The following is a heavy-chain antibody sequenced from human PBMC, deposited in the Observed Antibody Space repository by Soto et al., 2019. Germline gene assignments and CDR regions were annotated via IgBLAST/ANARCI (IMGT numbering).Heavy chain of an antibody. V-gene: IGHV1-69*13. Sequence: SVKVSCKASGGTFSSYAISWVRQAPGQGHERMGGIIPIFGTADYAQKFQGRVTITADESTSTAYMELSSLRSEDTAMYYCATHEIGHCISASCYKGGYYYGMDVWGQGTTVTVSS. CDR1: GGTFSSYA. J-gene: IGHJ6*02. CDR3: ATHEIGHCISASCYKGGYYYGMDV. CDR2: IIPIFGTA. D-gene: IGHD2-2*02.